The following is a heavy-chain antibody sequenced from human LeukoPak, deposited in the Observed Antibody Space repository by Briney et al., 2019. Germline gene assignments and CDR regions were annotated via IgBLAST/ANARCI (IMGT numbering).Heavy chain of an antibody. CDR3: ARRRAYSSSSGDYYYYYMDV. Sequence: SVKVSCKASGGTFSNYAVSWVRQAPGQGLEWMGGIIPIFGTANYAQKFQGRVTITTDESTSTAYMELSSLRSEDTAVYYCARRRAYSSSSGDYYYYYMDVWGKGTTVTVSS. CDR2: IIPIFGTA. J-gene: IGHJ6*03. CDR1: GGTFSNYA. V-gene: IGHV1-69*05. D-gene: IGHD6-6*01.